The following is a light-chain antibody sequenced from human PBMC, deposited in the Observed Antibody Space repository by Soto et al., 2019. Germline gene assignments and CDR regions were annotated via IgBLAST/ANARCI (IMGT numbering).Light chain of an antibody. CDR1: QSFTSN. Sequence: EIVMTQSPATLSVSPGERATLSCRASQSFTSNLAWYQQKPGHAPRLLIYGASTRATGIPARFSGSGSGTEFTLPISSLQSEDFAVYYCQQYNNWPPAWTFGQGTKVEIK. CDR3: QQYNNWPPAWT. CDR2: GAS. V-gene: IGKV3-15*01. J-gene: IGKJ1*01.